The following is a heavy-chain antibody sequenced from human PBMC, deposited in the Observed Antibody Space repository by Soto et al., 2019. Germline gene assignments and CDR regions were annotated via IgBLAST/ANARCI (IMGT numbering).Heavy chain of an antibody. V-gene: IGHV3-21*01. Sequence: GGSLRLSCAASGFTFSSYSMNWVRQAPGKGLEWVSSISSSSSYIYYADSVKGRFTISRDNAKNSLYLQMNSLRAEDTAVYYCARDEILTGFYYFDYWGQGTLVTVSS. J-gene: IGHJ4*02. D-gene: IGHD3-9*01. CDR1: GFTFSSYS. CDR2: ISSSSSYI. CDR3: ARDEILTGFYYFDY.